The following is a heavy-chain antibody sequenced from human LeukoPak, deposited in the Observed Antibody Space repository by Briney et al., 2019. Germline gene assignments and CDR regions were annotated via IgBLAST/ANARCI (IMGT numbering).Heavy chain of an antibody. CDR1: GDSISNGYY. J-gene: IGHJ5*02. D-gene: IGHD3-16*02. CDR3: ARVRVIERDWFDP. CDR2: IYHTGST. V-gene: IGHV4-38-2*02. Sequence: PSETLSLTCTVSGDSISNGYYWAWIRQPPGKGLEWIGNIYHTGSTYYNPSLQSRVTISVDTSNNQFSLNIYSVTAADTAVYYCARVRVIERDWFDPWGQGTLVTVSS.